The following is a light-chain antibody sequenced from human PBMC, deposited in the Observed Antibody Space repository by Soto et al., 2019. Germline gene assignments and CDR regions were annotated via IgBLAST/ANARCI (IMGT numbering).Light chain of an antibody. J-gene: IGLJ2*01. CDR2: EVS. V-gene: IGLV2-8*01. CDR3: SSFAGNNNVV. CDR1: SSDVGGYNY. Sequence: QSALTQPPSASGSPGQSVTISCTGTSSDVGGYNYVSWYQQHPGKAPKLMISEVSKRPSGVHDRFSGSKSGNTASLTVSGLQAEDEADYYCSSFAGNNNVVFGGGTKLTVL.